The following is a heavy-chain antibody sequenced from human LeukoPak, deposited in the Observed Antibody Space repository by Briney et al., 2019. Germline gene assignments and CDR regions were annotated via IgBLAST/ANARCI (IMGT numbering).Heavy chain of an antibody. CDR3: ARGLGMGSSWSTEAPYFDY. Sequence: QSGGSLRLSCAASGFTFSSYSMNWVRQAPGKGLEWVSYISSSSSTIYYADSVKGRFTISRDNAKNSQYLQMNSLRAEDTAVYYCARGLGMGSSWSTEAPYFDYWGQGTLVTVSS. D-gene: IGHD6-13*01. V-gene: IGHV3-48*04. J-gene: IGHJ4*02. CDR2: ISSSSSTI. CDR1: GFTFSSYS.